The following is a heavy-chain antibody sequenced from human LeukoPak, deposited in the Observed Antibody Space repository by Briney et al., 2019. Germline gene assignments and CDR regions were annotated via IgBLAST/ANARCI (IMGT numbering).Heavy chain of an antibody. CDR1: GCTFSESW. V-gene: IGHV3-7*02. J-gene: IGHJ6*02. Sequence: GSLRLSCVASGCTFSESWMKLVREAPGKGMEWVADIKKDGREKDYVDSVKGRFTISRDNAKNSLYLQMDSLRAEDTAVYYCATYTNWGAGDVCGQGTTVSV. D-gene: IGHD7-27*01. CDR2: IKKDGREK. CDR3: ATYTNWGAGDV.